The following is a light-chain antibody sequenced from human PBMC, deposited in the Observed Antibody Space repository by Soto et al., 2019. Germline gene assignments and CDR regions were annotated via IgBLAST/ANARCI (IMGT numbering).Light chain of an antibody. CDR1: QSVSSN. CDR2: GAS. V-gene: IGKV3-15*01. J-gene: IGKJ1*01. Sequence: EIWMTQYPATLSVSPGERATLSCGASQSVSSNLASYQQKPGQAPRLLIYGASTRATGIPARFSGSESGTEFTLTISSLQPEDFAVYYCQQYNNWPPWTFGQGTQVDI. CDR3: QQYNNWPPWT.